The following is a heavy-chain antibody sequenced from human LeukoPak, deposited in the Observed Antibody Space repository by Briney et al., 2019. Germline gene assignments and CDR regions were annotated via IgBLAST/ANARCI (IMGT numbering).Heavy chain of an antibody. V-gene: IGHV4-59*01. J-gene: IGHJ4*02. CDR1: GGSISSYY. D-gene: IGHD3-16*01. CDR3: ARGIKAWGTRGSYFAY. CDR2: IYYSGST. Sequence: PSETLSLTCTVSGGSISSYYWSWIRQPPGKGLEWIGYIYYSGSTNYNPSLKSRVTISVDTSKNQFSLKLSSVTAADTAVYYCARGIKAWGTRGSYFAYWGQGTLVTVSS.